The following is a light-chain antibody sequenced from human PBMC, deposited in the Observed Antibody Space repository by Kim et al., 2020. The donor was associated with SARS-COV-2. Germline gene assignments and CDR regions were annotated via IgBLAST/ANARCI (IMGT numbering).Light chain of an antibody. Sequence: LSPGERTTLSCRGKQRVSSSYLAWYQQKPGQAPRLLIYGASSRATGIPDRFSGSGSGTDFTLTISRLEPEDFAVYYCQQYGSSPYTFGQGTKLEI. CDR1: QRVSSSY. V-gene: IGKV3-20*01. CDR2: GAS. CDR3: QQYGSSPYT. J-gene: IGKJ2*01.